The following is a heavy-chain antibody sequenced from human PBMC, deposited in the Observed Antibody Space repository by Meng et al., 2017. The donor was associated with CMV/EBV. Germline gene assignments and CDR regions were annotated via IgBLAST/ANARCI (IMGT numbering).Heavy chain of an antibody. CDR3: ARFLAASDY. CDR1: GGSVSSGSYY. CDR2: IYYSGST. J-gene: IGHJ4*02. Sequence: SETLSLTCTVSGGSVSSGSYYWSWIRQPPGKGLEWIGYIYYSGSTNYNPSLKSRVTISVDTSKNQFSLKLSSVTAADTAVYYCARFLAASDYWGQGTLVTVSS. V-gene: IGHV4-61*01. D-gene: IGHD6-25*01.